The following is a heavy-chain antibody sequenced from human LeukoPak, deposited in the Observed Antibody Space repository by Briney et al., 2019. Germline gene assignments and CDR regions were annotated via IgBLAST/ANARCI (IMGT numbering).Heavy chain of an antibody. J-gene: IGHJ4*02. CDR1: GFTFSNYW. Sequence: GGSLRLSCAASGFTFSNYWMSWVRQAPGKGLEWVANINQGGSEKYYVDSVKGRFTISRDNAKNSLYLQMNSLRAEDTAVYHCARDLMGIAYRGAFYYWGQGTLVTVSS. CDR2: INQGGSEK. D-gene: IGHD6-13*01. V-gene: IGHV3-7*03. CDR3: ARDLMGIAYRGAFYY.